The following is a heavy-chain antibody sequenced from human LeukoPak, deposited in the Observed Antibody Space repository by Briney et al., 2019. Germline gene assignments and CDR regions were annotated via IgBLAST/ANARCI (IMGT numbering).Heavy chain of an antibody. D-gene: IGHD2-2*01. Sequence: GRSLRLSCAVSGFTFSNYGMHWVRQAPGKGLEWVAVISYDGSNKYYVDSVKGRFTISRDTSKNTLYLQMNSLGAEDTAVYYCAKVGYCTSSNCYQNYGMDVWGQGTTVTVSS. V-gene: IGHV3-30*18. CDR1: GFTFSNYG. CDR2: ISYDGSNK. J-gene: IGHJ6*02. CDR3: AKVGYCTSSNCYQNYGMDV.